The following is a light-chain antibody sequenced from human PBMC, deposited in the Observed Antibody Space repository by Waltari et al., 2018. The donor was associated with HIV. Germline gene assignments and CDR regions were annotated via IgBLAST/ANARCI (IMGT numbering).Light chain of an antibody. Sequence: QSVLTQPPSASGTPGPRVTISCSGRRSNIGSNTINWYQQLPGTAPKLLSYSNNQRPSGVPDRFSGSKSGTSASLAISGLQSEDEADYYCAAWDDSLNGQVFGGGTKLTVL. V-gene: IGLV1-44*01. CDR3: AAWDDSLNGQV. J-gene: IGLJ3*02. CDR1: RSNIGSNT. CDR2: SNN.